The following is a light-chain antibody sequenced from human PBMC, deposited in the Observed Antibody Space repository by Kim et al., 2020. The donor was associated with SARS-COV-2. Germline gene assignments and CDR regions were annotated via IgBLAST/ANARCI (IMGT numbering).Light chain of an antibody. J-gene: IGLJ3*02. CDR2: DVT. V-gene: IGLV2-14*03. CDR1: SNDVGGYNS. Sequence: GQTISISCTGTSNDVGGYNSVSWYQQYPGRVPTLMIYDVTKQPPGVSHRFSGSKSGNTASPTISGLQTGDEAHYYCTSYTSSRTWVFGGGTQLTVL. CDR3: TSYTSSRTWV.